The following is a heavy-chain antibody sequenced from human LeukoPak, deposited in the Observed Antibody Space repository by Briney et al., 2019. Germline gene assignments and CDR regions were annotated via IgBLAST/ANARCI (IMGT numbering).Heavy chain of an antibody. CDR2: ITAFNGNT. CDR3: ARNTYGYKFSMDV. J-gene: IGHJ6*03. V-gene: IGHV1-18*04. D-gene: IGHD5-24*01. Sequence: GASVKVSCKASGFALYKYNIVWVRQAPGQGLEWVGWITAFNGNTNYAQKVQGRVTMTTDTSTSTPYMELRNLRSDDTAVYYCARNTYGYKFSMDVWGKGTTVIISS. CDR1: GFALYKYN.